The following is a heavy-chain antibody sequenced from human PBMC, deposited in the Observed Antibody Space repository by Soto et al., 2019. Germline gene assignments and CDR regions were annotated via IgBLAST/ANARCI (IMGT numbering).Heavy chain of an antibody. CDR1: GYMFTKSA. V-gene: IGHV1-3*01. D-gene: IGHD6-19*01. J-gene: IGHJ4*01. CDR3: ARDGVAAGNINFDY. Sequence: ASVKVSVEASGYMFTKSAIHWVRQAPGQRLEWMGWISGDSGNTKYSPKLQDRVTITRGTSASTAYMELSSLRSEDTALYYCARDGVAAGNINFDYWGQGTLVTVSS. CDR2: ISGDSGNT.